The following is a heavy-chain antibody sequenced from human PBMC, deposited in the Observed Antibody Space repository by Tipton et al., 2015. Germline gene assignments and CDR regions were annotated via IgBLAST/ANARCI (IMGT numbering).Heavy chain of an antibody. CDR3: AREGFMSTSCYDY. D-gene: IGHD2-2*01. CDR2: INPSDGST. Sequence: QSVAEVKKPGASVKVSCKATGYTFTSYGINWVRQAPGQGLEWMGMINPSDGSTNDAQKFQGRVTMTRDTSTSTVYMELSSLRSEDPAVYYCAREGFMSTSCYDYWGQGSLVTVSS. J-gene: IGHJ4*02. V-gene: IGHV1-46*01. CDR1: GYTFTSYG.